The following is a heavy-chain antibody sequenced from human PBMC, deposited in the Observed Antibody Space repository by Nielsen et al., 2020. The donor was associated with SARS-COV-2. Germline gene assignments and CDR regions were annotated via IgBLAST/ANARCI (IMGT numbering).Heavy chain of an antibody. CDR2: IWYDGSKK. V-gene: IGHV3-33*01. D-gene: IGHD4-23*01. CDR1: GFIFSNFG. J-gene: IGHJ3*02. Sequence: GESLKISCAASGFIFSNFGMHWVRQAPGRGLEWVANIWYDGSKKFYTDSVKGRFTISRDNSLYLQMNSLRVEDTAIYYCARSNYGGSSGRHDALDIWGQGTVVTVSS. CDR3: ARSNYGGSSGRHDALDI.